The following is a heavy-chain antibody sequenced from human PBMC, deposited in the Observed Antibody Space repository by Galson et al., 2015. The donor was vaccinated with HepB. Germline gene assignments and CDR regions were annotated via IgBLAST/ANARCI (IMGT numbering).Heavy chain of an antibody. Sequence: SVKVSCKASDYMFTNYGISWVRQAPGRGLEWMGWISAYNGHTNYAQKLQGRVTMTTDTSTTTAYMELRSLRSDDTAIYYCAREGSNYYYDSSGPDYWGQGTLVTVSS. CDR2: ISAYNGHT. CDR1: DYMFTNYG. J-gene: IGHJ4*02. CDR3: AREGSNYYYDSSGPDY. V-gene: IGHV1-18*01. D-gene: IGHD3-22*01.